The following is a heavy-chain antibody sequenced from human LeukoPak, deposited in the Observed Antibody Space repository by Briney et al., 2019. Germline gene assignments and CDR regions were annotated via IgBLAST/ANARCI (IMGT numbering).Heavy chain of an antibody. D-gene: IGHD5-18*01. CDR1: GFTFNYYN. V-gene: IGHV3-21*01. J-gene: IGHJ6*03. CDR3: AREPVDTAMVDYYYYMDV. CDR2: ITSSGAYI. Sequence: GGSLRLSCAASGFTFNYYNMNWVRQAPGKALEWVSSITSSGAYIFYADSVRGRFTISRDNAKDSLYLQMNSLRAEDTAVYYCAREPVDTAMVDYYYYMDVWGKGTTVTVSS.